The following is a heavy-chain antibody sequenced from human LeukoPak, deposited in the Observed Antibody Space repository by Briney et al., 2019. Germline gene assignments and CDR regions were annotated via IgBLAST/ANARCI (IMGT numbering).Heavy chain of an antibody. CDR3: ARDVGGWYVAGY. D-gene: IGHD6-19*01. CDR1: GYTFTGYY. V-gene: IGHV1-2*02. CDR2: IKPNSGGT. Sequence: ASVKVSCKASGYTFTGYYMHWVRQAPGQGLEWMGWIKPNSGGTNYVQKFQGRVTMTRDTSISTAYMELSRLRSDDTAVYYCARDVGGWYVAGYWGQVTLVTVSS. J-gene: IGHJ4*02.